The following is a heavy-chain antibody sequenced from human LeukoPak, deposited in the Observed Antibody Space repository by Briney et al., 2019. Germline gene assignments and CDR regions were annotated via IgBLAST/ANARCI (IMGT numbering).Heavy chain of an antibody. CDR2: IYYSGST. Sequence: SETLSLTCTVSGGSISSGSYYWSWIRQPPGKGLEWIGYIYYSGSTNYNPSLKSRVTISVDTSKNQFSLKLSSVTAADTAVYYCARGDGYNLDYWGQGTLVTVSS. D-gene: IGHD5-24*01. V-gene: IGHV4-61*01. CDR1: GGSISSGSYY. J-gene: IGHJ4*02. CDR3: ARGDGYNLDY.